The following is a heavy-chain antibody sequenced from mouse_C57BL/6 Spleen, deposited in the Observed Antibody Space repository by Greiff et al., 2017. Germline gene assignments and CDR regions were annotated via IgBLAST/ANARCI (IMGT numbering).Heavy chain of an antibody. D-gene: IGHD1-1*01. Sequence: EVHLVESGGDLVKPGGSLKLSCAASGFTFSSYGMSWVRQTPDKRLEWVATISSGGSYTYYPDSVKGRFTISRDNAKNTLYLQMSSLRSEDTDMYYCERQRGITTVVATSCYAMDYWGQGTSVTVSS. J-gene: IGHJ4*01. CDR2: ISSGGSYT. V-gene: IGHV5-6*01. CDR3: ERQRGITTVVATSCYAMDY. CDR1: GFTFSSYG.